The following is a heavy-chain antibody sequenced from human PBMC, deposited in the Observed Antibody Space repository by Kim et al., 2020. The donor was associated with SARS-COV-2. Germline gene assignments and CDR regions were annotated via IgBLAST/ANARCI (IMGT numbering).Heavy chain of an antibody. CDR3: ARWVVDYYGSGAQADY. J-gene: IGHJ4*02. D-gene: IGHD3-10*01. Sequence: LKRRITISVDTSKHQFSLKLSSVTAADTAVYYCARWVVDYYGSGAQADYWGQGTLVTVSS. V-gene: IGHV4-59*01.